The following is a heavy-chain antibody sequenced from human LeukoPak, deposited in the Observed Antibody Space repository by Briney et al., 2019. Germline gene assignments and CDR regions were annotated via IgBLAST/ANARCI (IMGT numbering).Heavy chain of an antibody. Sequence: GGSLRLSCVASGFTFSSFGMHWVRQAPGKGLEWVALIWYDGSNTYYADSVKGRFTISRDDSKNTVYLQMNSLRAEGTALYYCARGFLDFDSWGQGTLVIVSS. CDR1: GFTFSSFG. V-gene: IGHV3-33*01. CDR2: IWYDGSNT. CDR3: ARGFLDFDS. D-gene: IGHD3-3*01. J-gene: IGHJ4*02.